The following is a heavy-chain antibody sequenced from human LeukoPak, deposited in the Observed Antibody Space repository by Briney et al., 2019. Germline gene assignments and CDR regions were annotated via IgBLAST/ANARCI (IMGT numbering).Heavy chain of an antibody. D-gene: IGHD1-26*01. CDR1: GFTFSSYA. CDR2: ISGSGGST. CDR3: AKDQGIEWELSTYYGMDV. Sequence: GGSLRLSCAASGFTFSSYAMSWVRQAPGKGLEWVSAISGSGGSTYYADSVKGRFTISRDNSKNTLYLQMNSLRAEDTAVYYCAKDQGIEWELSTYYGMDVWGQGTTVTVSS. J-gene: IGHJ6*02. V-gene: IGHV3-23*01.